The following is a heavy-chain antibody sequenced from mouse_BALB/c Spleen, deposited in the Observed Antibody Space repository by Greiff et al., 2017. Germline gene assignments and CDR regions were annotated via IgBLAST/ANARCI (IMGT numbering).Heavy chain of an antibody. V-gene: IGHV14-4*02. J-gene: IGHJ4*01. CDR3: NAIYGNDAMDY. CDR1: GFNIKDYY. D-gene: IGHD2-1*01. Sequence: VQLQQSGAELVRSGASVKLSCTASGFNIKDYYMHWVKQRPEQGLEWIGWIDPENGDTEYAPKFQGKATMTADTSSNTAYLQLSSLTSEDTAVYYCNAIYGNDAMDYWGQGTSVTVSS. CDR2: IDPENGDT.